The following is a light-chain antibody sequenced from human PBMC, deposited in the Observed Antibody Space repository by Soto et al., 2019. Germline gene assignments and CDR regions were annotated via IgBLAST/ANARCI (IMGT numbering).Light chain of an antibody. Sequence: QSVLTQPPSASGTPGQRVTISCSGSSSNIGSHSVNWYQQLPGTAPTLLIYSNNQRPSGVPDRFSGSKSGTSASLAISGLEFEDEPDNYCAPWDDRLKGVIFGGGT. J-gene: IGLJ2*01. CDR3: APWDDRLKGVI. V-gene: IGLV1-44*01. CDR2: SNN. CDR1: SSNIGSHS.